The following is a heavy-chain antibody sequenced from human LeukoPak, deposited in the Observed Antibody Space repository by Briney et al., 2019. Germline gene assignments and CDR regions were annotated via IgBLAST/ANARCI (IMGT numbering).Heavy chain of an antibody. V-gene: IGHV3-23*01. J-gene: IGHJ4*02. CDR3: AKHGSGWRIDY. Sequence: GVSLRLSCAASGFTFSSYAMSWVRQAPGKGLEWVSGISGSGADTYYGDSVQGRFTISRDSSKNTLYLQMNSLRAEDTALYYCAKHGSGWRIDYWGQGTVVTVFS. CDR2: ISGSGADT. CDR1: GFTFSSYA. D-gene: IGHD6-19*01.